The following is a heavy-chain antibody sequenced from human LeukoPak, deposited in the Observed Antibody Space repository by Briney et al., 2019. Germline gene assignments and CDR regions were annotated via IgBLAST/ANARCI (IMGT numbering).Heavy chain of an antibody. Sequence: GESLKISCKGSGYSFTSYWIGWVRQMPGKGLEWMGIIYPGDSDTRYSPSFQGQVTISADKSISTAYLQWSSLKASDTAMYYCARQRDYDFWSGYYENWFDPWGQGTLVTVSS. CDR2: IYPGDSDT. J-gene: IGHJ5*02. V-gene: IGHV5-51*01. D-gene: IGHD3-3*01. CDR1: GYSFTSYW. CDR3: ARQRDYDFWSGYYENWFDP.